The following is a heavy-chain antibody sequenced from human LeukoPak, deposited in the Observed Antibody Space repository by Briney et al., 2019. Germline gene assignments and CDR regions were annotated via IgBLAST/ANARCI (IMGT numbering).Heavy chain of an antibody. V-gene: IGHV4-30-4*08. D-gene: IGHD1-26*01. Sequence: PSQTLSLTCTVSGGSISSGDYYWSWIRQPPGKGLEWIVYIYYSGSTYYNPSLKSRVTISVGTSKNQFSLKLSSVTAADTAVYYCARAHAPLVGATFDYWGQGTLVTVSS. CDR1: GGSISSGDYY. CDR3: ARAHAPLVGATFDY. CDR2: IYYSGST. J-gene: IGHJ4*02.